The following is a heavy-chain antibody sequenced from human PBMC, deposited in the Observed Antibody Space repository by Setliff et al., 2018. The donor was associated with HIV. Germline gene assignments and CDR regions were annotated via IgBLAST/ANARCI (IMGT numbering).Heavy chain of an antibody. CDR2: MNQSGTT. D-gene: IGHD2-21*02. V-gene: IGHV4-34*01. Sequence: SETLSLTCSVYGTSFSDHYWSWVRQTPGKGLEWIGEMNQSGTTIYNPSLKSRVTMSIDTSERQFCLKLTSVTAADTAVYYCVRWYYCVSGACYRADYCGQGTMVTVSS. CDR3: VRWYYCVSGACYRADY. CDR1: GTSFSDHY. J-gene: IGHJ4*02.